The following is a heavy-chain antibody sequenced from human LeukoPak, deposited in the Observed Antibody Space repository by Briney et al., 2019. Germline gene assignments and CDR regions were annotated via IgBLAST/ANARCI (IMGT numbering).Heavy chain of an antibody. D-gene: IGHD4-11*01. CDR3: AKDAQRGFDYSNSLEY. J-gene: IGHJ4*02. CDR1: GFIFSHYG. CDR2: IWHDGSSK. V-gene: IGHV3-33*06. Sequence: PGRSLRLSCAASGFIFSHYGMHWFRQAPGKGLEWVAVIWHDGSSKYYADSVKGRFAISRDNSENTVYLQMNSLRAEDTAVYYCAKDAQRGFDYSNSLEYWGQGDLVTVSS.